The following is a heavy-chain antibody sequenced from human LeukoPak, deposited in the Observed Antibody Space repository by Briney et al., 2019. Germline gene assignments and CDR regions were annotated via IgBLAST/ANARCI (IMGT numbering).Heavy chain of an antibody. CDR3: ARDWYCSSSICYTDRNWFDP. V-gene: IGHV3-11*05. D-gene: IGHD2-2*02. CDR1: GGSFSDYY. Sequence: PAETLSLTCAVYGGSFSDYYMRWIRQAPGKGLEWVSYISYTSSYTHYADSVKGRFTISRGNAKNLLYLQMNSLRADNTAVYYCARDWYCSSSICYTDRNWFDPWGQGTLVTVSS. CDR2: ISYTSSYT. J-gene: IGHJ5*02.